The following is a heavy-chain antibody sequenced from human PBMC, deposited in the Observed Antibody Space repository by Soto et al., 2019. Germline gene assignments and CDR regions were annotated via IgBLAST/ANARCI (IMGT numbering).Heavy chain of an antibody. CDR1: GFTFNDYY. Sequence: GGSLRLSCAACGFTFNDYYMSWIRQAPGKGLEWISHISDSATTMYYADSVKGRFTISRDNARKSLFLHMNSLRAEDTAVYYCARDTAFISSGLFNPWGQGTLVTVSS. V-gene: IGHV3-11*01. CDR2: ISDSATTM. CDR3: ARDTAFISSGLFNP. J-gene: IGHJ5*02. D-gene: IGHD3-22*01.